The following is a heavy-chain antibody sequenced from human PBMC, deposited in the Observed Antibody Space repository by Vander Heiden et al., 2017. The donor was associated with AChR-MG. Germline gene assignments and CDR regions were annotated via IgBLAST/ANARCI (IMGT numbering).Heavy chain of an antibody. CDR1: GFTFDDFA. J-gene: IGHJ6*02. D-gene: IGHD3-3*01. V-gene: IGHV3-9*01. CDR2: ITWNSNKV. Sequence: EVQLVESGGGLVQPGRPLGLSCPAPGFTFDDFAMHWVRPAPGKGLEWVSGITWNSNKVIYADSVKGRFTISRDNAKNSLYLQMNSLRAEDTALYYCAKDINSYTTGTLRNWGQGTTVTVSS. CDR3: AKDINSYTTGTLRN.